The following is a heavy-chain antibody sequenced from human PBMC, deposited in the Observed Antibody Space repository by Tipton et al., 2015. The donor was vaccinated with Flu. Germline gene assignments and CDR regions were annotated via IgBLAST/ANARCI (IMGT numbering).Heavy chain of an antibody. Sequence: TLSLTCTVSGYSISSGYYWDWIRQPPGKGLEWIGSIYHSGSTYYNPSLKSRVTISVDTSKNQFSLKLSSVTAADTAVYYCASVAARGAGYWGQGTLVTVSS. J-gene: IGHJ4*02. CDR2: IYHSGST. CDR3: ASVAARGAGY. CDR1: GYSISSGYY. V-gene: IGHV4-38-2*02. D-gene: IGHD6-6*01.